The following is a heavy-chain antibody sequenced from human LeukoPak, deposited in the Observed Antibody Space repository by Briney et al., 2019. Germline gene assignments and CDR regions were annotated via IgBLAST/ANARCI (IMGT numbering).Heavy chain of an antibody. Sequence: ASVTVSCKASGYTFTSHGISWVRQAPGQGLEWMGWMNPNSGNTGYAQKFQGRVTMTRNTSISTAYMELSSLRSEDTAVYYCARGLTMVRGVSSHYMDVWGKGTTVTISS. CDR2: MNPNSGNT. CDR1: GYTFTSHG. J-gene: IGHJ6*03. D-gene: IGHD3-10*01. CDR3: ARGLTMVRGVSSHYMDV. V-gene: IGHV1-8*01.